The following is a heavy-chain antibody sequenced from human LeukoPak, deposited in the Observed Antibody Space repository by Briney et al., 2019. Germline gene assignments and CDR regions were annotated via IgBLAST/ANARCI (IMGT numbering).Heavy chain of an antibody. D-gene: IGHD4-17*01. V-gene: IGHV1-8*01. CDR2: MNPHSGKT. Sequence: ASVKVSCKASGYPFNNYDINWMRQATGQGLEWMGWMNPHSGKTGYAQNFQGRVTMTRDTSISTAYMELSSLRSEDTAVYYCARLSSHYGDYKVDPWGQGTLVTVSS. CDR1: GYPFNNYD. J-gene: IGHJ5*02. CDR3: ARLSSHYGDYKVDP.